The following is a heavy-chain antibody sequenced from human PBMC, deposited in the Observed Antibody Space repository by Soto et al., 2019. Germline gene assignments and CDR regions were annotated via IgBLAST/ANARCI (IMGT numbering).Heavy chain of an antibody. CDR2: ISGSGVST. CDR1: GFTFSSYA. V-gene: IGHV3-23*01. D-gene: IGHD5-18*01. CDR3: ARRYGSCFDY. Sequence: GGSLRLSCAASGFTFSSYAMSWVRQAPGKGLEWVSAISGSGVSTYYADSVKGRFTISRDNSKNTLYLQMNSLRAEDTAVYYCARRYGSCFDYWGQGTLVTVSS. J-gene: IGHJ4*02.